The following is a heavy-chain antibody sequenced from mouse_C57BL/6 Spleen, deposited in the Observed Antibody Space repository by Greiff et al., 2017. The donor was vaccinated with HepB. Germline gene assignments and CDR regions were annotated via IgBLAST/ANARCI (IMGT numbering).Heavy chain of an antibody. V-gene: IGHV1-53*01. CDR1: GYTFTSYW. Sequence: VQLQQPGTELVKPGASVKLSCKASGYTFTSYWMHWVKQRPGQGLEWIGNINPSNGGTNYNEKFKSKATLTVDKSSSTAYMQLSSLTSEDSAVYYCARLDYGSSYDWYFDVWGTGTTVTVSS. CDR3: ARLDYGSSYDWYFDV. CDR2: INPSNGGT. J-gene: IGHJ1*03. D-gene: IGHD1-1*01.